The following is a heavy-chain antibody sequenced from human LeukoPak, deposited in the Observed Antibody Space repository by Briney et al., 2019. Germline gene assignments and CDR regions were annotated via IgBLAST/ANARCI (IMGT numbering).Heavy chain of an antibody. CDR3: ARGDYGDYGDAFDI. J-gene: IGHJ3*02. CDR1: GGSISSYY. D-gene: IGHD4-17*01. Sequence: SETLSLTCTVSGGSISSYYWSWIRQPPGKGLEWIGYIYHSGSTYYNPSLKSRVTISVDRSKNQFSLKLSSVTAADTAVYYCARGDYGDYGDAFDIWGQGTMVTVSS. CDR2: IYHSGST. V-gene: IGHV4-59*12.